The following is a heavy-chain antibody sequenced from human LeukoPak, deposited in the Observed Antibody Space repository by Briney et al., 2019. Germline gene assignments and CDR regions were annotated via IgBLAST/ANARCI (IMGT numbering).Heavy chain of an antibody. CDR3: ARITRAYCWFDP. Sequence: LSETLSLTRTVSGGSISSYYWSWIRQPPGKGLEWIGYIYYSGSTNYNPSLKSRVTISVDTSKNQFSLKLSSVAAADTAVYYCARITRAYCWFDPWGQGELLSVSS. CDR2: IYYSGST. J-gene: IGHJ5*02. D-gene: IGHD3-10*01. V-gene: IGHV4-59*08. CDR1: GGSISSYY.